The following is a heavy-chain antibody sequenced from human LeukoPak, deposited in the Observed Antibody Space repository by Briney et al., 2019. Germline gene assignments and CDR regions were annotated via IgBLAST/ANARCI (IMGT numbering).Heavy chain of an antibody. V-gene: IGHV6-1*01. CDR3: AREPDYSGCDC. CDR1: GDSVSSNSAA. D-gene: IGHD6-19*01. Sequence: SQTLSLTCAISGDSVSSNSAAWNWIRHSPSRGLEWLGRTYYRSKWYIEYEASVKSRITIKPDTSKNQFSLQLNSMTPEDTAVYYCAREPDYSGCDCWGQGTLVTVSS. CDR2: TYYRSKWYI. J-gene: IGHJ4*02.